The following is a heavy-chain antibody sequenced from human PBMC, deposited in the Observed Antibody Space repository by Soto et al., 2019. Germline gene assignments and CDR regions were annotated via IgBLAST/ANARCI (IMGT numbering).Heavy chain of an antibody. CDR3: ARVGSSGWPGAYFDY. CDR1: GGSISSYY. D-gene: IGHD6-19*01. V-gene: IGHV4-4*07. J-gene: IGHJ4*02. CDR2: IYTSGST. Sequence: QVQLQESGPGLVKPSETLSLTCTVSGGSISSYYWSWIRQPAGKGLEWIGRIYTSGSTNYNPSLKSRVTMSVDTSKNQFSLKLSSVTAADTAVYYCARVGSSGWPGAYFDYWGQGTLVTVSS.